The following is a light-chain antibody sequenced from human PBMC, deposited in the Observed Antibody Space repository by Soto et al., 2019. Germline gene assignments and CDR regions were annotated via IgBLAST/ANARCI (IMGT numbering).Light chain of an antibody. V-gene: IGKV1-39*01. Sequence: DIQMTQSPSSLSASVGDRVTITCRASQSISTYLNWYQQKPGKAPKLLIYAASSLQSGVPSRFSGSGSGTDFTLTISCMQPEDFATYYCQQSYSTPPTFGQGTRWIS. CDR3: QQSYSTPPT. CDR2: AAS. J-gene: IGKJ1*01. CDR1: QSISTY.